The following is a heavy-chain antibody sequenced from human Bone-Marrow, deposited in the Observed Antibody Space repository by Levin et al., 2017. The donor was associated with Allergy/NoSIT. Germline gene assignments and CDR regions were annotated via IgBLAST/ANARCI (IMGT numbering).Heavy chain of an antibody. Sequence: SCAASGLTFNHYYMSWIRQAPGKGLEWIAYMSSSGNTIAYADSVRGRFTISRDNARKSLFLEMNSLRAEDTAVYYCATDGYKGGCEHWGPGTLVTVFS. CDR3: ATDGYKGGCEH. CDR2: MSSSGNTI. CDR1: GLTFNHYY. D-gene: IGHD5-12*01. J-gene: IGHJ4*02. V-gene: IGHV3-11*01.